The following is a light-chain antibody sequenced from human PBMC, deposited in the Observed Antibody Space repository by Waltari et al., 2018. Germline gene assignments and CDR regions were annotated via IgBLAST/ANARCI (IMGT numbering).Light chain of an antibody. V-gene: IGKV3-20*01. Sequence: EIVLTQSPGTLSLSPGDRATLSCRASQSISDNYLAWYQHTPGQAPRLLIYGASSRATGIPDRFSGSGSGTDFTLTISRLEPEDFAVYYCQQYGRSPEKFGQ. CDR2: GAS. CDR1: QSISDNY. J-gene: IGKJ1*01. CDR3: QQYGRSPEK.